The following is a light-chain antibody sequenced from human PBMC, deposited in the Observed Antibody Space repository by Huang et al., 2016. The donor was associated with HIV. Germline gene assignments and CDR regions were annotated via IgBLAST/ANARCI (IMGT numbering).Light chain of an antibody. CDR2: LSS. CDR1: QSLLHSNGYNY. V-gene: IGKV2-28*01. Sequence: DTVMTQSPLSLHVTPGEPASISCRSSQSLLHSNGYNYLDWNQQKPGQSPQLVIYLSSNRATGVPERFSGSGSVTHFTLKISSVEAEDVGVYYCMQAIQTPRTFGQGTRLEIK. J-gene: IGKJ5*01. CDR3: MQAIQTPRT.